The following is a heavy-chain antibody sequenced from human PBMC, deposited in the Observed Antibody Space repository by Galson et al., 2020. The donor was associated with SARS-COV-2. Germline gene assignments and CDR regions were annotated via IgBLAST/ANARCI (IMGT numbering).Heavy chain of an antibody. CDR2: INAGRTTT. Sequence: GGSLRLSCAASGFTFSSSWMHWVRQSPEKGLMWVSHINAGRTTTTYADSVMGRFTVSRDNAKNTLYLHMNNLRSEDTALYFCARGTFGSGFLWGQGTLVLVSS. CDR1: GFTFSSSW. J-gene: IGHJ4*02. D-gene: IGHD3-3*01. V-gene: IGHV3-74*01. CDR3: ARGTFGSGFL.